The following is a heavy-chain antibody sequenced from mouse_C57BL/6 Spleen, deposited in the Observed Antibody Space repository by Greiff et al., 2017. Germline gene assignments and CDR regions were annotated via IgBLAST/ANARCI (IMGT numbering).Heavy chain of an antibody. D-gene: IGHD2-1*01. CDR2: FYPGSGSI. J-gene: IGHJ1*03. Sequence: VKLMESGAELVKPGASVKLSCKASGYTFTEYTIHWVKQRSGQGLEWIGWFYPGSGSIKYNEKFKDKATLTADKSSSTVYMELSRLTSEDSAVYFCARDEDGYGNWYFDVWGTGTTVTVSS. CDR3: ARDEDGYGNWYFDV. V-gene: IGHV1-62-2*01. CDR1: GYTFTEYT.